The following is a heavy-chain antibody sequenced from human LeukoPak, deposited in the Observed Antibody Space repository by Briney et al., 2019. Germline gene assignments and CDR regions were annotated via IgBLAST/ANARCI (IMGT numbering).Heavy chain of an antibody. J-gene: IGHJ3*02. CDR1: GFTFDDYG. CDR2: INWNGGST. D-gene: IGHD5-18*01. Sequence: GGSLRLSCAASGFTFDDYGMSWVRRAPGKGLEWVSGINWNGGSTGYADSVKGRFTISRDNAKNSLYLQMNSLRAEDTAVYYCASETKRGYSYGSPTDAFDIWGQGTMVTVSS. CDR3: ASETKRGYSYGSPTDAFDI. V-gene: IGHV3-20*04.